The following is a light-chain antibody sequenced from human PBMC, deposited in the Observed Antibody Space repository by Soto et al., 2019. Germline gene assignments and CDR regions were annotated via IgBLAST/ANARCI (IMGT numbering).Light chain of an antibody. CDR3: TSYAGGNNV. V-gene: IGLV2-8*01. CDR1: SSDVGGYNS. CDR2: EVN. J-gene: IGLJ1*01. Sequence: QSALTQPPSASGSPGQSVTISCTGTSSDVGGYNSVSWYQQHPGKVPKLMVYEVNKRPSGVPDRFSGSKSGNTASLTVSGLQAEDEADYYCTSYAGGNNVFGTGTQLTVL.